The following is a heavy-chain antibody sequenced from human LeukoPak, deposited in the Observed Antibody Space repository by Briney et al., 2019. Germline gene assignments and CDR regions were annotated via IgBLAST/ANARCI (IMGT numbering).Heavy chain of an antibody. D-gene: IGHD3-9*01. CDR3: ARHDPIFEAFDI. J-gene: IGHJ3*02. CDR1: SYX. CDR2: IYPGDSDT. Sequence: SYXIGWVRQMPGKGLEWMGIIYPGDSDTRYSPSFQGQVTISADKSISTAYLQWSSLKASDTAMYYCARHDPIFEAFDIWGQGTMVTVSS. V-gene: IGHV5-51*01.